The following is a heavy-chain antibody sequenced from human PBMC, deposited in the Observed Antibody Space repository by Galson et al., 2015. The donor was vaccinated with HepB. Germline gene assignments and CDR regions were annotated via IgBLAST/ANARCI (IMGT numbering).Heavy chain of an antibody. V-gene: IGHV1-18*01. D-gene: IGHD7-27*01. CDR2: ISAYNGNT. CDR3: AKTLTGPDAFDI. J-gene: IGHJ3*02. CDR1: GYTFTSYG. Sequence: SCKASGYTFTSYGISWVRQAPGQGLEWMGWISAYNGNTNYAQKLQGRVTMTTDTSTSTAYMELRSLRSDDTAMYYCAKTLTGPDAFDIWGQGTMVTVSS.